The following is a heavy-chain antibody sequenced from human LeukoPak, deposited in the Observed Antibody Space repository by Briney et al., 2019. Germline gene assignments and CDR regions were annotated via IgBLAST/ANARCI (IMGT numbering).Heavy chain of an antibody. V-gene: IGHV4-39*07. CDR3: ATDRQGYYYYYYMDV. J-gene: IGHJ6*03. CDR2: IYYSGST. CDR1: GGSISSSSYY. Sequence: PSETLSLTCTVSGGSISSSSYYWGWIRQPPGKGLEWIGSIYYSGSTYYNPSLKSRVTISVDTSKNQFSLKLSSVTAADTAVYYCATDRQGYYYYYYMDVWGKGTTITVSS.